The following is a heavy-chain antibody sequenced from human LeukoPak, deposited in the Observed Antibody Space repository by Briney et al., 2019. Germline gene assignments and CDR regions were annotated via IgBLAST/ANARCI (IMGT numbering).Heavy chain of an antibody. CDR3: ATAQSGSTSYGRMTVLGYYYYGMDV. J-gene: IGHJ6*02. CDR1: GYTLTELS. D-gene: IGHD5-18*01. CDR2: FDPEDGET. Sequence: ASVKVSCKVSGYTLTELSMHWARQAPGKGLEWMGGFDPEDGETIYAQKFQGRVTMTEDTSTDTAYMELSSLRSEDTAVYYCATAQSGSTSYGRMTVLGYYYYGMDVWGQGTTVTVSS. V-gene: IGHV1-24*01.